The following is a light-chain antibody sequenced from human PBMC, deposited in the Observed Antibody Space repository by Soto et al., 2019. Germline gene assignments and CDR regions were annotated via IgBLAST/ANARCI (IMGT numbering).Light chain of an antibody. Sequence: DIQMTQSPSSLSASVGDRVTITCRASQGISNYLAWYQQRPGRVPKLLIYAASTLQSGVPSRFSGSGSGTDFTLTISSLQPEDVATFYCQKYLSALWTFGQGTRVEIK. J-gene: IGKJ1*01. CDR1: QGISNY. V-gene: IGKV1-27*01. CDR2: AAS. CDR3: QKYLSALWT.